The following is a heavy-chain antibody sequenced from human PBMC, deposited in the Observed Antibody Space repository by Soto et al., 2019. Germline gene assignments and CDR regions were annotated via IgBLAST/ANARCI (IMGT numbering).Heavy chain of an antibody. D-gene: IGHD3-10*01. V-gene: IGHV1-69*12. Sequence: QVQLVQSGAEVKKPGSSVKVSCKASGGTFSSYAISWVRQAPGQGLEWMGGIIPIFGTANYAQKFQGRVTIPADESTSTGYMELSSRRSEDTAVYYCARDGALWFGELQLPGGAGMDVWGQGTTVTVSS. CDR1: GGTFSSYA. CDR3: ARDGALWFGELQLPGGAGMDV. CDR2: IIPIFGTA. J-gene: IGHJ6*02.